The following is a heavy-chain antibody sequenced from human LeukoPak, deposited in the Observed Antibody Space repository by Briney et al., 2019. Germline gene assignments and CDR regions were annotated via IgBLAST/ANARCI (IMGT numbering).Heavy chain of an antibody. CDR1: GFTFSSYG. J-gene: IGHJ4*02. D-gene: IGHD6-13*01. V-gene: IGHV3-30*02. CDR2: IRYDGSNK. CDR3: ARWSSPRNSSSWSD. Sequence: QTGGSLRLSCAASGFTFSSYGMHWVRQAPGKGLEWVAFIRYDGSNKYYADSVKGRFTISRDNAKNSLYLQMNSLRAEDTAVYCCARWSSPRNSSSWSDWGQGTLVTVSS.